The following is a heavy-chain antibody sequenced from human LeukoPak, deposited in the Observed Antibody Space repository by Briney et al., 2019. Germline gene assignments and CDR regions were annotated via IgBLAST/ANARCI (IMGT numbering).Heavy chain of an antibody. CDR3: AREFNIAVAGIYTGFDI. V-gene: IGHV3-7*03. CDR2: IKEDGSEK. Sequence: GGSLRLSCEASGFTFSNYAMSWVRQAPGKGLEWVANIKEDGSEKRYVGSVKGRFTISRDNAKNSLYLQMNSLRADDTAVYYCAREFNIAVAGIYTGFDIWGQGTMVTVSS. J-gene: IGHJ3*02. CDR1: GFTFSNYA. D-gene: IGHD6-19*01.